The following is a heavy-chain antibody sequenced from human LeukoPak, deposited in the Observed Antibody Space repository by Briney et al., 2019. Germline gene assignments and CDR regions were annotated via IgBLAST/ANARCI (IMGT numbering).Heavy chain of an antibody. V-gene: IGHV3-21*01. CDR3: ARDAPLFGSNYYMDV. CDR2: ISSSSSYI. CDR1: GFTFSSYG. D-gene: IGHD6-13*01. Sequence: GGSLRLSCVASGFTFSSYGINWVRQAPGKGLEWVSSISSSSSYIYYADSVKGRFTISRDNAKNSLYLQMNSLRAEDTAVYYCARDAPLFGSNYYMDVWGKGTTVTVSS. J-gene: IGHJ6*03.